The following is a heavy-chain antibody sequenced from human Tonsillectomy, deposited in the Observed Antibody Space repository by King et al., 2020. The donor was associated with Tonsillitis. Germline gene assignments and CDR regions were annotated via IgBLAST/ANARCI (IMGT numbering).Heavy chain of an antibody. V-gene: IGHV4-39*01. CDR1: GGSISSSSYY. CDR2: IYYSGSS. D-gene: IGHD1-1*01. Sequence: QLVESGPGLVKPSETLSLTCTVFGGSISSSSYYWGWIRQPPGKGLEWIGTIYYSGSSYYNPSLKSRVRISGDTSKNQFSLKLGSVTAADTAVYYCARQGYTWGYWGQGTLVTVSS. J-gene: IGHJ4*02. CDR3: ARQGYTWGY.